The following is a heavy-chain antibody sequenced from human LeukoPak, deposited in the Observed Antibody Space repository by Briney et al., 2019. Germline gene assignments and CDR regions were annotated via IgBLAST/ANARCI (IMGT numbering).Heavy chain of an antibody. V-gene: IGHV1-69*13. CDR1: GGTFSSYA. J-gene: IGHJ4*02. Sequence: ASVKVSCKASGGTFSSYAISWLRQAPGQGLEWMGGIIPIFGTAHYAQKFQGRVTITADESTSTAYMELSSLRSEDTAVYYCARDGSSGWSFLYYFDYWGQGTLVTVSS. CDR3: ARDGSSGWSFLYYFDY. CDR2: IIPIFGTA. D-gene: IGHD6-19*01.